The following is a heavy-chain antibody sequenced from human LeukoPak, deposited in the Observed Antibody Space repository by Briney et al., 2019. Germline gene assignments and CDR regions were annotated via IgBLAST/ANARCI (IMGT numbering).Heavy chain of an antibody. V-gene: IGHV4-4*09. Sequence: PSETLSLTCTVSGGSISSYYWSWIRQPPGKELEWIGYIYTSGSTNYNPSLKSPVTISVDTSKNQFSLKLSSVTAADTALYYCARQYSSSWGIYNWFDPWGQGTLVTVSS. CDR2: IYTSGST. CDR1: GGSISSYY. D-gene: IGHD6-13*01. J-gene: IGHJ5*02. CDR3: ARQYSSSWGIYNWFDP.